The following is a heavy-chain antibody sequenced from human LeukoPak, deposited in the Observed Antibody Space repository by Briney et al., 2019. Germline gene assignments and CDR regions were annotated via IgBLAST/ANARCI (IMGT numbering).Heavy chain of an antibody. CDR3: ARGVVIGDSSVSRAFDI. Sequence: SETLSLTCTVSGGSISSYYWSWIRQPAGKGLEWIGRIYTSGSTNYNPSLKSRVTISVDTSKNQFSLKLSSVTAADTAVYYCARGVVIGDSSVSRAFDIWGQGTMVTVSS. V-gene: IGHV4-4*07. CDR2: IYTSGST. J-gene: IGHJ3*02. D-gene: IGHD3-22*01. CDR1: GGSISSYY.